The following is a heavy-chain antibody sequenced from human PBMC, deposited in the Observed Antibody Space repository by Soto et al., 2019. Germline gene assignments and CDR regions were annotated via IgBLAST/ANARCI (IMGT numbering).Heavy chain of an antibody. CDR1: GGSISSGGYY. J-gene: IGHJ4*02. CDR2: IYYSGST. D-gene: IGHD5-18*01. Sequence: SETLSLTCTVSGGSISSGGYYWSWIRQHPGKGLEWIGYIYYSGSTYYNPSLKSRVIISIDTSKNHFSLKLSSVTAADTALYYCARALDTYDYWGQGTLVTVSS. V-gene: IGHV4-31*03. CDR3: ARALDTYDY.